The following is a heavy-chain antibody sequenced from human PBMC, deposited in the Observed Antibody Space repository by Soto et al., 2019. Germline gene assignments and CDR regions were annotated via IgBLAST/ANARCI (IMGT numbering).Heavy chain of an antibody. CDR2: MNPNNGNT. CDR3: ARGPRNWRVDY. D-gene: IGHD1-20*01. CDR1: AYTFTSYD. V-gene: IGHV1-8*01. Sequence: QVQLVQSGAEVKKPGASVKVSCKAAAYTFTSYDINWVRQATGQDFEWMGWMNPNNGNTAYAQKFQGRVTMTRDTSKSTDYRELSSLTAADQAVYYCARGPRNWRVDYRGQGTLVTVSS. J-gene: IGHJ4*02.